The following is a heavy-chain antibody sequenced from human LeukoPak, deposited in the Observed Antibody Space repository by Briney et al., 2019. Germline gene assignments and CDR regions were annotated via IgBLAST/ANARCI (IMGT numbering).Heavy chain of an antibody. CDR1: GGSISSYY. V-gene: IGHV4-59*12. CDR3: ARGRIAARRHYYYYMDV. D-gene: IGHD6-6*01. CDR2: IYYSGST. Sequence: SETLSLTCTVSGGSISSYYWSWIRQPPGKGLEWIGCIYYSGSTNYNPSLKSRVTISVDTSKNQFSLKLSSVTAADTAVYYCARGRIAARRHYYYYMDVWGKGTTVTVSS. J-gene: IGHJ6*03.